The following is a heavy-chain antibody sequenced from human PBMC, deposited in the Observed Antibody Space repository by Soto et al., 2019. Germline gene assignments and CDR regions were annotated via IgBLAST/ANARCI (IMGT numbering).Heavy chain of an antibody. CDR1: GVTFSTSG. V-gene: IGHV1-69*01. CDR3: ARVSPSICGGGNCSRLDSYFDS. Sequence: QVQLVQSGAEVKKPGSSLKVSCKTSGVTFSTSGISWVRQGPGQGLEWMGGIIPLFGTPKYARKFQGRVSITADDSATTTYLELIGLSSDDTAIYYFARVSPSICGGGNCSRLDSYFDSWGQGSQVVVSS. J-gene: IGHJ4*03. D-gene: IGHD2-21*01. CDR2: IIPLFGTP.